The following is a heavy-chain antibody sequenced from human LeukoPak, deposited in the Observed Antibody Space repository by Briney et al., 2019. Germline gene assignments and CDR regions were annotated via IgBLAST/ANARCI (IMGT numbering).Heavy chain of an antibody. CDR3: TRLLRWFGELENSNWFDP. Sequence: PGGSLRLSCAASGFTSSGSVMHWVRQASGKGVEWVGRIRSKANSYATAYAASVKGRFTISRDDSKNTAYLQMNSLKTEDTAVYYCTRLLRWFGELENSNWFDPWGQGTLVTVSS. CDR2: IRSKANSYAT. J-gene: IGHJ5*02. CDR1: GFTSSGSV. V-gene: IGHV3-73*01. D-gene: IGHD3-10*01.